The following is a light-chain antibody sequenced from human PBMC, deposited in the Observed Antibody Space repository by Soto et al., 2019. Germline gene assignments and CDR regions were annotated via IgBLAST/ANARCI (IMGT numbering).Light chain of an antibody. Sequence: EIVLTQSPGTLSLSPGEGATLSCRASQSVSSSYLAWYQQKPGQAPRLLIYGSSSRATGIPDRFSGSGSGTDFTLTISSLEPEDFAVYFCQQYGSSPWTFDQGTNVEIK. CDR1: QSVSSSY. CDR3: QQYGSSPWT. CDR2: GSS. V-gene: IGKV3-20*01. J-gene: IGKJ1*01.